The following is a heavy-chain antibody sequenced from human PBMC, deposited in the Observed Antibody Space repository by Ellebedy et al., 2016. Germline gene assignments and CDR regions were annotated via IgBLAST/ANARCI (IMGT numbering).Heavy chain of an antibody. V-gene: IGHV3-23*01. CDR2: ISGSGGST. CDR1: GFTFSSYA. D-gene: IGHD2-21*02. CDR3: AKDRKGDSNFDC. Sequence: GGSLRLXXAASGFTFSSYAMSWVRQAPGKGLEWVSVISGSGGSTFYADSVKGRFTISRDNSKNTLYLQMNSLRVEDTAVYYCAKDRKGDSNFDCWGQGTLVTVSS. J-gene: IGHJ4*02.